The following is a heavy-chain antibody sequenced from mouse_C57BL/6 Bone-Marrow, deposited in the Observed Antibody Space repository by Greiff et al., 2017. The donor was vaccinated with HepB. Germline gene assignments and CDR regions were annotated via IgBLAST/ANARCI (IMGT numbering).Heavy chain of an antibody. CDR2: INYDGSST. Sequence: EVKLMESEGGLVQPGSSMKLSCTASGFTFSDYYMAWVRQVPEKGLEWVANINYDGSSTYYLDSLKSRFIISRDNAKNILYLQMSSLKSEDTATYYCARGFITTVVATDYYAMDYWGQGTSVTVSS. J-gene: IGHJ4*01. V-gene: IGHV5-16*01. CDR3: ARGFITTVVATDYYAMDY. CDR1: GFTFSDYY. D-gene: IGHD1-1*01.